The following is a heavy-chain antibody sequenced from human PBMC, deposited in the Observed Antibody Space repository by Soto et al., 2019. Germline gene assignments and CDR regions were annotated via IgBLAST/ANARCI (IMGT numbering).Heavy chain of an antibody. CDR1: GYTFTSYG. J-gene: IGHJ4*02. CDR3: ARLLRSSSWYKRAYYFDY. CDR2: ISAYNGNT. D-gene: IGHD6-13*01. V-gene: IGHV1-18*04. Sequence: GASVKVSCKASGYTFTSYGISWVRQAPGQGLEWMGWISAYNGNTNYAQKLQGRVTMTTDTSTSTAYVELRSLRSDDTAVYYCARLLRSSSWYKRAYYFDYWGQGTLVTVSS.